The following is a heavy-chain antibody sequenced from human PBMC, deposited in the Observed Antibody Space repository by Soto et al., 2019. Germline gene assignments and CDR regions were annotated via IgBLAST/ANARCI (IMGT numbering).Heavy chain of an antibody. CDR1: RDSVSTNNAT. J-gene: IGHJ5*01. CDR3: ARLIGNSWLDS. CDR2: TYYRSKWYN. D-gene: IGHD2-8*01. V-gene: IGHV6-1*01. Sequence: QTLSLTLAISRDSVSTNNATWDVVRASPARGLEWLGRTYYRSKWYNDYAVSVKGRITINPDTSNNQLSLQLNSVTPDDTAVYYCARLIGNSWLDSWGQGTLVTVSS.